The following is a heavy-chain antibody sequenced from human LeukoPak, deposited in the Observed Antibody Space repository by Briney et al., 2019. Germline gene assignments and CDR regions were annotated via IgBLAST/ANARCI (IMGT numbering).Heavy chain of an antibody. J-gene: IGHJ6*03. CDR3: ARSIPCSSASCPIPRPGRGYYMQV. V-gene: IGHV4-34*01. CDR2: INHGGSN. D-gene: IGHD2-2*01. Sequence: AETLSLTCAVYGGSFSGYYWSWIRQPPGKGLEWMGEINHGGSNNYNPSLKSRVTISVGPSKNQFYLKLRSVPAADTAVYDYARSIPCSSASCPIPRPGRGYYMQVWGKGTRVTVSS. CDR1: GGSFSGYY.